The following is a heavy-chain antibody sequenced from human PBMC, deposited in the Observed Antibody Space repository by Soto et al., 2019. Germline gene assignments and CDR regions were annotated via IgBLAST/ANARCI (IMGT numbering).Heavy chain of an antibody. V-gene: IGHV3-30*18. D-gene: IGHD3-10*01. CDR3: AKGASYYGSGSSDY. CDR1: GFTFSTYG. CDR2: ISYDGSNK. Sequence: GGSLRLSCAASGFTFSTYGMHWVRQAPGKGLEWVAVISYDGSNKYYADSAKGRFTISRDNSKNTLDLQMNSLRAEDTAVYYCAKGASYYGSGSSDYWGQGTLVTVSS. J-gene: IGHJ4*02.